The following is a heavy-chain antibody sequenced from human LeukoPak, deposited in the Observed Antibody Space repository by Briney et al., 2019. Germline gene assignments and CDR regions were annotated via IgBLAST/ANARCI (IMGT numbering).Heavy chain of an antibody. CDR2: INWNGGST. CDR1: GFTFDDYG. CDR3: ARDGSVWSGYYTHYYYMDV. D-gene: IGHD3-3*01. V-gene: IGHV3-20*04. J-gene: IGHJ6*03. Sequence: GGSLRLSCAASGFTFDDYGMSWVRQAPGKGLEWVSGINWNGGSTVYADSVKGRFTISRDNAKNSLYLQMNSLRAEDTALYYCARDGSVWSGYYTHYYYMDVWGKGTTVTVSS.